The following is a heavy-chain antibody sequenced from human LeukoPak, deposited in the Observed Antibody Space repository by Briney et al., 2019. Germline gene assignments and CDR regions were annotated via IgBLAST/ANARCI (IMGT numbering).Heavy chain of an antibody. CDR3: AIMHGYYDGSGFWVQ. J-gene: IGHJ4*02. CDR1: GFTFSSYA. CDR2: ISDSGGNT. Sequence: GGSLRLSCAASGFTFSSYAMGWVRQAPGKGLEWVSAISDSGGNTYYADSVKGRFTISRDNSKNTLYLQMNSLRDEDTGVYYCAIMHGYYDGSGFWVQWGQGTLVTVSS. V-gene: IGHV3-23*01. D-gene: IGHD3-22*01.